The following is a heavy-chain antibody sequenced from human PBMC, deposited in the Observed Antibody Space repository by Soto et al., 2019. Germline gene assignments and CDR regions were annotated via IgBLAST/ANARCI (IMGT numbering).Heavy chain of an antibody. Sequence: EVQLLESGGGFIQPGGSLRLSCSASGFSISDYAMSWVRQAPGKGLEWVSSISDSGTRTFYADSVKGRFAISRDKSKNTVYMQMNNVRVWDTALYYGAKDGIRKDDYWGQGTVVTVSS. V-gene: IGHV3-23*01. CDR1: GFSISDYA. J-gene: IGHJ4*02. CDR2: ISDSGTRT. CDR3: AKDGIRKDDY.